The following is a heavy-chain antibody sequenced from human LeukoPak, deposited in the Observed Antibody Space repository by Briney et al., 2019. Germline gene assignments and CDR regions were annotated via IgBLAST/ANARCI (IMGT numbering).Heavy chain of an antibody. V-gene: IGHV4-30-4*01. D-gene: IGHD6-19*01. CDR3: ARSDWLGELYYFDY. CDR2: IYYSGST. CDR1: GGSISSGDYY. Sequence: SQTLSLTCTVSGGSISSGDYYWSWIRQPPGKGLEWIGYIYYSGSTYYNPSLKSRVTISVDTSKNQFSLKLSSVTAADTAVYYCARSDWLGELYYFDYWGQGTLVTVSS. J-gene: IGHJ4*02.